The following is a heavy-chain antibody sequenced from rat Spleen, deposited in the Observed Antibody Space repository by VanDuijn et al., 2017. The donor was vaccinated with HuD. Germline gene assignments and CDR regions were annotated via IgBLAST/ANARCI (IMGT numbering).Heavy chain of an antibody. D-gene: IGHD1-10*01. J-gene: IGHJ1*01. CDR2: ITSGGSNT. CDR3: AKDNNWYFDF. Sequence: EVQLVESGGGLVQPGRSLKLSCAASGFTFSSFAMAWVRQAPKKGLEWVATITSGGSNTYYPDSVKGRFTNSRDNAKSTLYLQMDSLRSEDTATYYCAKDNNWYFDFWGPGTMVTVSS. CDR1: GFTFSSFA. V-gene: IGHV5-46*01.